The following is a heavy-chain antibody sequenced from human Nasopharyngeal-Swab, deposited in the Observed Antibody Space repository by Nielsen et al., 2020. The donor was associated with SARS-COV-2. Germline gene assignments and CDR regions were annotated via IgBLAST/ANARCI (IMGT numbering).Heavy chain of an antibody. J-gene: IGHJ5*02. CDR3: ARHGTSWYWFDP. CDR2: FDYGGTT. D-gene: IGHD2-2*01. CDR1: GGFISRTTLY. Sequence: SETLSLTCTVSGGFISRTTLYWGWIRQSPGKGLEWIGSFDYGGTTYYSPSLKSRVTISVDTSKNQFSVRLSSVTAADTAVYYCARHGTSWYWFDPWGQGTQVTVSS. V-gene: IGHV4-39*01.